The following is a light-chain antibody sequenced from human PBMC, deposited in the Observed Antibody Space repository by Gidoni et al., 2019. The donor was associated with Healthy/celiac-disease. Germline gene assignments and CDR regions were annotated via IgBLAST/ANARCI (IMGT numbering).Light chain of an antibody. CDR1: QSVLYTSNNQNY. Sequence: DIVMTQSPDSLAVSLGERATINCKSSQSVLYTSNNQNYLAWYQQKPGQPPKLLIYWASTRAAGVPERFSGRGSGTDFTLTISSLQAEDVAVYYCQQYYSSPRTFGQGTKVEIK. V-gene: IGKV4-1*01. CDR2: WAS. J-gene: IGKJ1*01. CDR3: QQYYSSPRT.